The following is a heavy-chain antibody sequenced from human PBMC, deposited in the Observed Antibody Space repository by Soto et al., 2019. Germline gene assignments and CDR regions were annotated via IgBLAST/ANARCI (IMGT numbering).Heavy chain of an antibody. CDR1: GFTFSNAG. V-gene: IGHV3-15*01. CDR3: TTDSVQNYYYYYMDV. D-gene: IGHD1-1*01. CDR2: IKSKTDGGTT. Sequence: GGSLRLSCAASGFTFSNAGMSWVRQAPGKGLEWVGRIKSKTDGGTTDYAAPVKGRFTIPRDDSKNTLYLQMNSLKTEDTAVYYCTTDSVQNYYYYYMDVWGKGTTVTVSS. J-gene: IGHJ6*03.